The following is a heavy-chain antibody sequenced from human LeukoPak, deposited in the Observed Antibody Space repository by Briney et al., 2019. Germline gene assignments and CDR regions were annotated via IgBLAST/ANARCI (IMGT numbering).Heavy chain of an antibody. V-gene: IGHV3-7*04. J-gene: IGHJ4*02. Sequence: HPGGSLRLSCVASGFPFSSYWMTWVRQAPGKGLEWVANIKQDGSKKSYVDSVKGRFTIFRDNAKNSLYLQMNSLRAEDTAIYYCTRVGYIDEGIDYWGQGTLVTVSS. D-gene: IGHD5-24*01. CDR1: GFPFSSYW. CDR2: IKQDGSKK. CDR3: TRVGYIDEGIDY.